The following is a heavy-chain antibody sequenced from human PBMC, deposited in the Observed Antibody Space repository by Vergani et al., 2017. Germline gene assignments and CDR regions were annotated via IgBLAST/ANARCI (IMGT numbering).Heavy chain of an antibody. D-gene: IGHD3-22*01. J-gene: IGHJ6*02. CDR1: GGSISSSSYY. V-gene: IGHV4-39*07. CDR3: ARGGGYYYDSSGYWGGMDV. Sequence: QLQLQESGPGLVKPSETLSLTCTVSGGSISSSSYYWGWIRQPPGKGLEWIGSIYYSGSTYYNPSLKSRVTISVDTSKNQFSLKLSSVTAADTAVYYCARGGGYYYDSSGYWGGMDVWGQGTTVTVSS. CDR2: IYYSGST.